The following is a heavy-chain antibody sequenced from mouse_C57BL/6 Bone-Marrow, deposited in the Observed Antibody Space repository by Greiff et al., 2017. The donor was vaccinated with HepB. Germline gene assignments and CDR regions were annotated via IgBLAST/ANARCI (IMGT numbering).Heavy chain of an antibody. CDR3: ARDLDYFDY. Sequence: EVKLVESEGGLVQPGSSMKLSCTASGFTFSDYYMAWVRQVPEKGLEWVANINYDGSSTYYLDSLKSRFIISRDNAKNILYLQMSSLKSEDTATYYCARDLDYFDYWGQGTTLTVSS. V-gene: IGHV5-16*01. CDR2: INYDGSST. J-gene: IGHJ2*01. CDR1: GFTFSDYY.